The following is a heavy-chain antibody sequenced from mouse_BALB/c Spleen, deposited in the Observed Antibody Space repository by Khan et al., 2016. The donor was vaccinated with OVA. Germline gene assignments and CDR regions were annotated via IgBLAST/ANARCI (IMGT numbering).Heavy chain of an antibody. CDR1: GYSITSDYA. D-gene: IGHD3-3*01. J-gene: IGHJ3*01. CDR3: TRGRTY. CDR2: ISYSGST. Sequence: EVQLQESGPGLVKPSQSLSLTCTVTGYSITSDYAWNWIRQFPGNKLEWMGYISYSGSTSYTPSLKRRISITRDPSKNQFFLQLNSVTTEDTATYYCTRGRTYWGQGTLVTVSA. V-gene: IGHV3-2*02.